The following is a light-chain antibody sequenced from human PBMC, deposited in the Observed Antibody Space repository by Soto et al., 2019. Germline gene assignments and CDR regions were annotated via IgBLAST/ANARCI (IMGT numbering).Light chain of an antibody. CDR1: TSDVGGYNY. CDR3: TSYTSSSTWV. V-gene: IGLV2-14*01. CDR2: EVS. J-gene: IGLJ3*02. Sequence: QSVPTQPASVSGSPGQSITISCTGTTSDVGGYNYVSWFQQYPGKAPKLKIYEVSNRPSGVSNRFSGSKSGNTASLTISDLQAEDEADYYCTSYTSSSTWVFGGGTKLTVL.